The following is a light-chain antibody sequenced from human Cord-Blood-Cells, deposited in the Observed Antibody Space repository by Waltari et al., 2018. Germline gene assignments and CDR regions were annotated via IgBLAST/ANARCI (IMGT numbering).Light chain of an antibody. CDR2: DVS. CDR3: CSYAGSYRV. J-gene: IGLJ1*01. CDR1: SSEVGGYNY. Sequence: SALTQPRPVSGSPGQSVNISSTGTSSEVGGYNYVSWYQQHPGKAPKLMIYDVSKRPSGVPDRFSGSKSGNTASLTISGLQAEDEADYYCCSYAGSYRVFGTGTKVTVL. V-gene: IGLV2-11*01.